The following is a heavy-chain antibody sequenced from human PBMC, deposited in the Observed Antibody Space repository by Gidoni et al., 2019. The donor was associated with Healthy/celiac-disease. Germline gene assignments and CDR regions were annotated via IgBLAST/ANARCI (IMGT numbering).Heavy chain of an antibody. CDR3: AKDDEWELLVGWFDP. CDR2: ISGSGGST. V-gene: IGHV3-23*01. J-gene: IGHJ5*02. D-gene: IGHD1-26*01. CDR1: GFTCSSYA. Sequence: EVQLLESGGGLVQPGGSLRLSCADSGFTCSSYAMSWVRQAPGKGLEWVSAISGSGGSTYYADSVKGRFTISRDNSKNTLYLQMNSLRAEDTAVYYCAKDDEWELLVGWFDPWGQGTLVTVSS.